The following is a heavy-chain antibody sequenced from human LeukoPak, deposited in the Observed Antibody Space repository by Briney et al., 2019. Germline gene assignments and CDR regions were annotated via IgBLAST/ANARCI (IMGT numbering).Heavy chain of an antibody. CDR2: IKQDGSEK. CDR3: ARDPVDADYYGMDV. J-gene: IGHJ6*02. Sequence: GGSLRLSCAASGFTFSSYWMSWVRQAPGKGLEWVANIKQDGSEKYYVDSVKGRFTISRDNAKNSLYLQMSSLRAEDTAVYYCARDPVDADYYGMDVWGQGTTVTVSS. CDR1: GFTFSSYW. V-gene: IGHV3-7*03.